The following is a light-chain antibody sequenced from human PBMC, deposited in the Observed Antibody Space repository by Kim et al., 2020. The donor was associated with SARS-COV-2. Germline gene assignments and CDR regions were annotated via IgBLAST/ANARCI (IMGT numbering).Light chain of an antibody. CDR1: QTVSSD. J-gene: IGKJ1*01. Sequence: PRKTATLTCRASQTVSSDFLAWYQQKPGQTPRLLIYDTSCRATGIPARFSGSGSGTEFTLTISTLQSEDFAVYYCQQYSNWPLTFGQGTKVDIK. CDR3: QQYSNWPLT. CDR2: DTS. V-gene: IGKV3D-15*01.